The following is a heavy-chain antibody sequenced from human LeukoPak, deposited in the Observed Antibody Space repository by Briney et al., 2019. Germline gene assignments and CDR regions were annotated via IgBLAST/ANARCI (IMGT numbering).Heavy chain of an antibody. CDR1: GFTFNIHA. Sequence: GGSLRLSCAASGFTFNIHAMTWVRQAPGKGLQWVSTISHSGQNVYFADSVKGRFTVSRDNSRNTVSLLMSSLRAEDTAIYYCAKVEYENSGFSDAWGQGTLATVSS. D-gene: IGHD3-22*01. CDR2: ISHSGQNV. CDR3: AKVEYENSGFSDA. J-gene: IGHJ5*02. V-gene: IGHV3-23*01.